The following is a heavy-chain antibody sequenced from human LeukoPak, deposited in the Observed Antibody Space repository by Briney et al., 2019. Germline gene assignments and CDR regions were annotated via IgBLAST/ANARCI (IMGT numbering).Heavy chain of an antibody. D-gene: IGHD3-10*01. CDR1: GFTFSSYG. V-gene: IGHV3-30*18. J-gene: IGHJ4*02. Sequence: GGSLRLSCAASGFTFSSYGMHWVRQAPGKGLEWVAVISYDGSNKYYADSVKGRFTISRDNSKNTLYLQMNSLRAEDTAVYYCAKGSTYYYGSGRSTAPIDYWGQGTLVTVSS. CDR3: AKGSTYYYGSGRSTAPIDY. CDR2: ISYDGSNK.